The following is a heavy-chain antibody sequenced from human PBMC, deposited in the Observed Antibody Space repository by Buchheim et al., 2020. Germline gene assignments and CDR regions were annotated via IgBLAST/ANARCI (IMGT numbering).Heavy chain of an antibody. CDR3: ATGAGYSSSWNFDY. V-gene: IGHV4-61*01. CDR1: GGSVSSDSYY. D-gene: IGHD6-13*01. J-gene: IGHJ4*02. Sequence: QVQLQESGPGLVKPSETLSLTCTVSGGSVSSDSYYWSWIRQPPGKGLEWIGYIYYSGSTNYNPSLKSRVTISVDTSKNQFSLKLSSVTAADTAVYYGATGAGYSSSWNFDYWGQGTL. CDR2: IYYSGST.